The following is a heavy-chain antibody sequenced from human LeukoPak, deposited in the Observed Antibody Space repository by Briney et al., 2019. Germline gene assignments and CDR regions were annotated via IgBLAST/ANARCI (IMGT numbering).Heavy chain of an antibody. D-gene: IGHD3/OR15-3a*01. CDR2: IRGNGGGT. CDR3: AKRTLGGLAFDY. Sequence: GGSLRLSCAASGFTFSSYAMSWVRQAPGKGLEWVSGIRGNGGGTYYADSVKGRVTISRDNSKNTLYLQMNSLRAEDTAVYYCAKRTLGGLAFDYWGQGTLVTVSS. J-gene: IGHJ4*02. CDR1: GFTFSSYA. V-gene: IGHV3-23*01.